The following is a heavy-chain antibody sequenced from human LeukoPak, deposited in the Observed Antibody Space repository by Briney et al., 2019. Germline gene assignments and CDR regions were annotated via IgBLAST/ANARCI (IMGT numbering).Heavy chain of an antibody. V-gene: IGHV4-59*01. Sequence: SETLSLTCTVSGGSISSYYWSWIRQPPGKGLEWIGYIYYRGSTNYNPSLKSRVTISVDTSKNQFSLKLSSVTAADTAVYYCARDRAWELHAFDIWGQGTMVTVSS. D-gene: IGHD1-26*01. CDR2: IYYRGST. CDR1: GGSISSYY. J-gene: IGHJ3*02. CDR3: ARDRAWELHAFDI.